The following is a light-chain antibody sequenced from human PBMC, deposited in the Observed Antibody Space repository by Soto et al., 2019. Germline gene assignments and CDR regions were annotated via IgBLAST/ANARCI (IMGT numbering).Light chain of an antibody. CDR3: QQYYSTQPT. CDR1: HGVSSY. J-gene: IGKJ3*01. CDR2: YAS. V-gene: IGKV1D-43*01. Sequence: AIRMTQSPFSLSASVGDRVTITCWASHGVSSYLALYQQKPSEAPKLFIYYASSLQSGVPSMFSGSGSGTDSTLTTSCQKPQAFATYYCQQYYSTQPTCRPGTKGDIK.